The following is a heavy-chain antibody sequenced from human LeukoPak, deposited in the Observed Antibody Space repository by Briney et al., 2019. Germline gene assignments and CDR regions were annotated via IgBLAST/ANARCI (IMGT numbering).Heavy chain of an antibody. V-gene: IGHV4-4*07. Sequence: SETLSLTCTVSGGSISSYYWSWIRQPAGKGLEWIGRIYSSGSTNYSPSLKSRVTMSVDTTKNQFSLKLNSVTAADTAVYYCARVRGRGYNWFDPWGQGTLVTVSS. CDR2: IYSSGST. D-gene: IGHD3-16*01. J-gene: IGHJ5*02. CDR1: GGSISSYY. CDR3: ARVRGRGYNWFDP.